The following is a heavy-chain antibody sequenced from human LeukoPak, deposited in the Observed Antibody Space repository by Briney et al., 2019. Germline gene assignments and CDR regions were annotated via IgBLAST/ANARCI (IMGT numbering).Heavy chain of an antibody. J-gene: IGHJ5*02. CDR3: ARDRATMIVVYNWFDP. CDR1: GYTFTSYG. Sequence: ASVKVSCKASGYTFTSYGISWVRQAPGQGLEWMGWIGAYNGNTNYAQKLQGRVTMTTDTSTSTAYMELRSLRSDDTAVYYCARDRATMIVVYNWFDPWGQGTLVTVSS. V-gene: IGHV1-18*01. D-gene: IGHD3-22*01. CDR2: IGAYNGNT.